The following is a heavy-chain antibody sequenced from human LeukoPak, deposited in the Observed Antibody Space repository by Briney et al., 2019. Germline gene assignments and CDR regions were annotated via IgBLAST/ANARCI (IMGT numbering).Heavy chain of an antibody. CDR3: ARDRGPRTGFMVREAYDY. CDR1: GYTFTSYY. CDR2: INPSGGST. Sequence: GASVKVSCKASGYTFTSYYMHWVRQAPGQGLEWMGIINPSGGSTSYAQKFQGRVTMTRDTSTSIVYMELSSLRAEDTAVYYCARDRGPRTGFMVREAYDYWGQGTLVTVSS. J-gene: IGHJ4*02. V-gene: IGHV1-46*01. D-gene: IGHD3-10*01.